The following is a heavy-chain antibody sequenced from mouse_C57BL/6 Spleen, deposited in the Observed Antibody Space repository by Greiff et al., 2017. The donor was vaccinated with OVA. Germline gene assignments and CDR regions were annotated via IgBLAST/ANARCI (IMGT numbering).Heavy chain of an antibody. CDR3: ARGTTVVAYYAMDY. D-gene: IGHD1-1*01. CDR2: IHPNSGST. J-gene: IGHJ4*01. V-gene: IGHV1-64*01. Sequence: QVQLQHPGAELVKPGASVKLSCKASGYTFTSYWMHWVKQRPGQGLEWIGMIHPNSGSTNYNEKFKSKATLTVDKSSSTAYMQLSSLTSEDSAVYYCARGTTVVAYYAMDYWGQGTSVTVSS. CDR1: GYTFTSYW.